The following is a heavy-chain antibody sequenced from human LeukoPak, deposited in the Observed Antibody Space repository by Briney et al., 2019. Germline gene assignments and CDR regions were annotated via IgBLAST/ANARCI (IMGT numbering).Heavy chain of an antibody. V-gene: IGHV3-30*01. Sequence: GGSLRLSCAASGFTFSSYAMHWVRQAPGKGLEWVAVISYGGDNKYYAGSVKGRFPISRDNSKNTLYLQMNSLRAEDTAVYYCARDFEAHDLRPIGYWGQGTLVTVSS. CDR1: GFTFSSYA. J-gene: IGHJ4*02. D-gene: IGHD3-3*01. CDR2: ISYGGDNK. CDR3: ARDFEAHDLRPIGY.